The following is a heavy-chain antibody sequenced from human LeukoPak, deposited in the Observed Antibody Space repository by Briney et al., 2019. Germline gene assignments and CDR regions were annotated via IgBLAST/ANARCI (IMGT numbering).Heavy chain of an antibody. CDR1: GFTFSSYW. CDR2: IKQDGSEK. Sequence: PGGSLRLSCAASGFTFSSYWMSWVRQAPGKGLEWVANIKQDGSEKYYVDSVKGRFTISRDNAKNSLYLQMNSLRAEDTAVYYCARDSVRLVAAWYFDLWGRGTLVTVSS. D-gene: IGHD2-15*01. CDR3: ARDSVRLVAAWYFDL. V-gene: IGHV3-7*01. J-gene: IGHJ2*01.